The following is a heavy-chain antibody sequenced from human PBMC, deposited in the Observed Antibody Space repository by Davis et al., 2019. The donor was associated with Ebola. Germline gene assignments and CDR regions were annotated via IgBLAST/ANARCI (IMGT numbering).Heavy chain of an antibody. CDR1: GYTFTGYY. J-gene: IGHJ4*02. CDR2: INPSGGST. Sequence: ASVQVSCKASGYTFTGYYMHWVRQAPGQGLEWMGIINPSGGSTSYAQKFQGRVTMTRDTSTSTVYMELSSLRSEDTAVYYCARDLRGSVVVPAAIRGGADYWGQGTLVTVSS. D-gene: IGHD2-2*02. CDR3: ARDLRGSVVVPAAIRGGADY. V-gene: IGHV1-46*01.